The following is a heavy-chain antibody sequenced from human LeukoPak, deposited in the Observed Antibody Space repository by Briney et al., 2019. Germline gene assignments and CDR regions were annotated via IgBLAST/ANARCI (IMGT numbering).Heavy chain of an antibody. CDR3: AREGSGSYYRY. CDR2: IIPIFGTA. J-gene: IGHJ4*02. CDR1: GGTFSSYA. D-gene: IGHD1-26*01. V-gene: IGHV1-69*05. Sequence: ASVKVSCKASGGTFSSYAISWVRQAPGQGLEWMGGIIPIFGTANYAQKFQGRVTMTTDTSTSTAYMELRSLRSDDTAVYYCAREGSGSYYRYWGQGTLVTVSS.